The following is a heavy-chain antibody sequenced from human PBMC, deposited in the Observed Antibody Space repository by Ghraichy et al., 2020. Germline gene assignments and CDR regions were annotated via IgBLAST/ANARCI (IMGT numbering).Heavy chain of an antibody. CDR3: AKRPSGADATVRRYYFDY. V-gene: IGHV3-30*02. CDR2: LRHDGNNK. CDR1: GFTFSSYG. J-gene: IGHJ4*02. D-gene: IGHD4-17*01. Sequence: GESLNISCAASGFTFSSYGMHWVRQAPGKGLEWVAFLRHDGNNKYYADSVKGRFTVSRDISKNTLYLQMNSLRAEDTAVYYCAKRPSGADATVRRYYFDYWGQGTLVTVSS.